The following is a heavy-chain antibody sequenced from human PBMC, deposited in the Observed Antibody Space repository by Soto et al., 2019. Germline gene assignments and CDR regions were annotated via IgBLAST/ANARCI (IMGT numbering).Heavy chain of an antibody. Sequence: GGSLRLSCAASGFTFRSFGMHWIRQAPGKGLEWVALISYDGTNKYYADSVRGRFTISRDNSKNTLYLEMNTLRVEDTAVYYCAKVLPATGIEGGGDAFDIWGQGPMVTVSS. V-gene: IGHV3-30*18. CDR1: GFTFRSFG. D-gene: IGHD1-26*01. CDR3: AKVLPATGIEGGGDAFDI. J-gene: IGHJ3*02. CDR2: ISYDGTNK.